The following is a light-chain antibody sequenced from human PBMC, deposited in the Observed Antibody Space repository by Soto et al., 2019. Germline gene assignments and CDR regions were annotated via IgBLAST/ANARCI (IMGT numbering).Light chain of an antibody. CDR2: AAP. V-gene: IGKV1-9*01. J-gene: IGKJ4*01. CDR3: QQLKSYPLT. Sequence: IHLTQSPSSLSASVLDRVTITCRASQGISNYLAWYQQRAGKAPKFLIYAAPTLQSGAPSRFSGSGSGTDFALTISSLQPEDSATYYCQQLKSYPLTFGGGTKVDIK. CDR1: QGISNY.